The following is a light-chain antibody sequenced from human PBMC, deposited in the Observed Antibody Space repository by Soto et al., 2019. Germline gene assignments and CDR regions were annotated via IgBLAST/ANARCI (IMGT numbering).Light chain of an antibody. CDR3: ASSTSSSTWV. V-gene: IGLV2-14*01. CDR2: EAS. Sequence: QSVLTQPASVSGSPGQSITISCTGTSSDVAAYNYVSWYQQHPGKAPKLMIYEASSRPSGVSTRFSGSKSGNTASLTLSGLQAEDEADYYCASSTSSSTWVFGGGTKLTVL. CDR1: SSDVAAYNY. J-gene: IGLJ3*02.